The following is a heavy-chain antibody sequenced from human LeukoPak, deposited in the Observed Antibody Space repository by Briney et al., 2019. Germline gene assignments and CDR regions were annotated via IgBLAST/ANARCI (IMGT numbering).Heavy chain of an antibody. Sequence: GRSLRLSCAASAFPFSSYGMHWVRQAPGKGLEWVAVIWHDGSHKYYADSVTGRFTISRDNSKNTLYLQMTSLRAEDTAIYYCASGVYSSGWYLDYWGQGTLVTVSS. CDR1: AFPFSSYG. V-gene: IGHV3-33*01. J-gene: IGHJ4*02. CDR3: ASGVYSSGWYLDY. D-gene: IGHD6-19*01. CDR2: IWHDGSHK.